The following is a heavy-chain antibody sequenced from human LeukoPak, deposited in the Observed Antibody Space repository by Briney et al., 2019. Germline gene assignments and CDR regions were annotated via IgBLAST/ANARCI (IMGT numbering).Heavy chain of an antibody. CDR1: GDSIRTYY. J-gene: IGHJ4*02. CDR3: ARDISRVGATPSWY. Sequence: NPSETLSLTCSVSGDSIRTYYWSWIRQPPGKGLEWIGYIIDTGSTNYKPSLKTRLTMSVDVSKNQISLKLSSVTAADTAVYYCARDISRVGATPSWYWGQGTLVTVSS. D-gene: IGHD1-26*01. V-gene: IGHV4-59*01. CDR2: IIDTGST.